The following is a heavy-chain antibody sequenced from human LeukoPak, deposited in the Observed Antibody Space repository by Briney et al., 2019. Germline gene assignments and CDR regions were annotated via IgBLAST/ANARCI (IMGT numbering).Heavy chain of an antibody. D-gene: IGHD3-22*01. CDR1: GFTVSSNY. J-gene: IGHJ4*02. Sequence: HTGGSLRLSRAASGFTVSSNYMNWVRQAPGKGLEWVSLIYSGGSTHYADPVKGRFTISRDNSKNTLYLQMNSLRAEDTAVYYCARGGDSSYYGDYWGQGTLVTVSS. V-gene: IGHV3-66*01. CDR2: IYSGGST. CDR3: ARGGDSSYYGDY.